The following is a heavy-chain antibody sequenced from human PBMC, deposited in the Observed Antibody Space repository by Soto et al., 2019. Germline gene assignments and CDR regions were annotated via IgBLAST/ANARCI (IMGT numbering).Heavy chain of an antibody. CDR1: GGSISSEGYS. D-gene: IGHD2-2*01. CDR2: IYHSGST. Sequence: SETLSLTCAVSGGSISSEGYSWSWIRQPPGKGLEWIGYIYHSGSTYYNPSLKSRVTISVDRSKNQFSLKLSSVTAADTAVYYCAREVTGRYCSSTNCYGMDVWGQGITVTGSS. V-gene: IGHV4-30-2*01. J-gene: IGHJ6*02. CDR3: AREVTGRYCSSTNCYGMDV.